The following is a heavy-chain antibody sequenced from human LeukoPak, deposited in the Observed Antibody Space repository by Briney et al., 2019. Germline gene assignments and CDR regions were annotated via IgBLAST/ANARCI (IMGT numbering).Heavy chain of an antibody. CDR1: GFTFSSYG. D-gene: IGHD3-10*01. CDR2: IRYDGSNK. Sequence: GGSLRLSCAASGFTFSSYGMHWVRQAPGKGLEWVAFIRYDGSNKYYADSVKGRFTISRDNSKNTLYLQMNSLRAEDTAVYYCAKPTGPMDAFDIWGQGTMVTVSS. V-gene: IGHV3-30*02. CDR3: AKPTGPMDAFDI. J-gene: IGHJ3*02.